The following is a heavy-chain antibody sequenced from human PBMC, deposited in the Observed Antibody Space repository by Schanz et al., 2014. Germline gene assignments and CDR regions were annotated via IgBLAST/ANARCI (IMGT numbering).Heavy chain of an antibody. Sequence: VELVESGGGVVQPGRSLRLSCVASGFTFRRYGMSWVRQAPGKGLEWVSVIAGDGGGPNYVDSVKGRFTISRDNSDNPLYLQMNNLRAEDTAVYYCARGSGTFDSWGQGTLVTVSS. CDR2: IAGDGGGP. CDR3: ARGSGTFDS. D-gene: IGHD3-3*01. CDR1: GFTFRRYG. J-gene: IGHJ4*02. V-gene: IGHV3-23*04.